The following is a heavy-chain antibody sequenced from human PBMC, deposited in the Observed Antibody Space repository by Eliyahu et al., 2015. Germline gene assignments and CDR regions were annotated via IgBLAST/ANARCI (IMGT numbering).Heavy chain of an antibody. V-gene: IGHV3-9*01. CDR3: AKVAAAGYYFDY. CDR2: ISWNSGSI. CDR1: GFTFDDYA. J-gene: IGHJ4*02. Sequence: EVQLVESGGGLVQPGRSLRLSCAASGFTFDDYAMHWVRQAPGKGLGWVSGISWNSGSIGYADSVKGRFTISRDNAKNSLYLQMNSLRAEDTALYYCAKVAAAGYYFDYWGQGTLVTVSS. D-gene: IGHD6-13*01.